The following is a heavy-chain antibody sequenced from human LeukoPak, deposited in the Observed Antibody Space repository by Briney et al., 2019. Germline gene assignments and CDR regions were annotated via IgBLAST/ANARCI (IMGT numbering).Heavy chain of an antibody. D-gene: IGHD3-10*01. Sequence: QPGRSLRLSCAASGFTFSSYAMHWVRQAPGKGLEWVAVIWYDGSNKYYADSVKGRFTISRDNSKNTLYLQMNSLRAEDTAVYYCARASGSGRPLDYWGQGTLVTVSS. J-gene: IGHJ4*02. V-gene: IGHV3-33*08. CDR1: GFTFSSYA. CDR3: ARASGSGRPLDY. CDR2: IWYDGSNK.